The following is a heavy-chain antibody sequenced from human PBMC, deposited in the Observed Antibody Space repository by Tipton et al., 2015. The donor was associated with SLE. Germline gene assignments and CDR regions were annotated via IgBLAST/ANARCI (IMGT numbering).Heavy chain of an antibody. Sequence: TLSLTCAVYGGSFSGYYWNWIRQPPGKGLEWIGYIYYSGSTYYNPSLKSRVTISVDTSKNQFSLKLSSVTAADTAVYYCARHDFWSGYYTSWFDPWGQGTLVTVSS. CDR2: IYYSGST. CDR3: ARHDFWSGYYTSWFDP. J-gene: IGHJ5*02. CDR1: GGSFSGYY. V-gene: IGHV4-34*09. D-gene: IGHD3-3*01.